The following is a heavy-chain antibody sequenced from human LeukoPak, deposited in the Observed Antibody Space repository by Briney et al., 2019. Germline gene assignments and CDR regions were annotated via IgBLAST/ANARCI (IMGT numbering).Heavy chain of an antibody. CDR3: ARRLERLFEYYYYGMNV. V-gene: IGHV3-66*01. CDR1: GFTVSSNY. Sequence: GGSLRLSCAASGFTVSSNYMSWVRQAPGKGLEWVSVIYSGGSTYYADSVKGRFTISRDNSKNTLYLQMNSLRAEDTAVYYCARRLERLFEYYYYGMNVWGQGTTVTVSS. CDR2: IYSGGST. D-gene: IGHD1-1*01. J-gene: IGHJ6*02.